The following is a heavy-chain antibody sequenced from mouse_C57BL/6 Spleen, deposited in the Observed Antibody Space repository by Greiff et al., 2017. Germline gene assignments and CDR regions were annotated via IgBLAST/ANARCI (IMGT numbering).Heavy chain of an antibody. D-gene: IGHD1-1*01. V-gene: IGHV1-62-2*01. CDR1: GYTFTEYT. J-gene: IGHJ2*01. Sequence: VQLQQSGAELVKPGASVKLSCKASGYTFTEYTIHWVKQRSGQGLEWIGWFYPGSGSIKYNEKFKDKATLTADKSSSTVYMELSRLTSEDSAVYFCARHEGAPCYCSPYYFDYWGQGTTLTVSS. CDR3: ARHEGAPCYCSPYYFDY. CDR2: FYPGSGSI.